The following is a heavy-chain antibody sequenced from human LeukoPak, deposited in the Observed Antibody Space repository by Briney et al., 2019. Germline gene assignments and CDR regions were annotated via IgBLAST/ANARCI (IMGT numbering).Heavy chain of an antibody. CDR3: ARDSAVAFH. J-gene: IGHJ4*02. D-gene: IGHD6-19*01. CDR2: ISSNGGST. V-gene: IGHV3-64*01. Sequence: PGGSLRLSCAASGFTFSSYAMHWVRQAPGKGLEYVSAISSNGGSTYYANSVKGRLTISRDNSKNTLYLQMGSLRAEDMAVYYCARDSAVAFHWGQGTLVTVSS. CDR1: GFTFSSYA.